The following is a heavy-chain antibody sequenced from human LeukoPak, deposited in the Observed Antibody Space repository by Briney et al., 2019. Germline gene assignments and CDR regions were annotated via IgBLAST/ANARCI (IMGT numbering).Heavy chain of an antibody. CDR1: GYTFTSYG. D-gene: IGHD3-3*01. V-gene: IGHV1-18*01. CDR3: ARGLEWLTRRHTWFDP. J-gene: IGHJ5*02. Sequence: GASVKVSCKASGYTFTSYGISWVRQAPGQGLEWMGWISGYNGKTNYAQKLQGRVTMTTDTSTSTAYMELRSLRSDDTAVYYCARGLEWLTRRHTWFDPWGQGTLVTVSS. CDR2: ISGYNGKT.